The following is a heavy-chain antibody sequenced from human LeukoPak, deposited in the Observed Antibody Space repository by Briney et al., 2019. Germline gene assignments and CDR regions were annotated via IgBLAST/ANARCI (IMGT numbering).Heavy chain of an antibody. D-gene: IGHD3-3*01. CDR2: IIPILGIA. CDR1: GGTFSSYT. J-gene: IGHJ4*02. CDR3: ATHTTYYDFRSGPTEFDY. V-gene: IGHV1-69*02. Sequence: GSSVKVSCKASGGTFSSYTISWVRQAPGQGLEWMGRIIPILGIANYAQKFQGRVTITADKSTSTAYMELSSLRSEDTAVYYCATHTTYYDFRSGPTEFDYWGQGTLVTVSS.